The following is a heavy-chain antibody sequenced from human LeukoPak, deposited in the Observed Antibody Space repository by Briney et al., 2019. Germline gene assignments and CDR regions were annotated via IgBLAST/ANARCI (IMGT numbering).Heavy chain of an antibody. CDR1: GFTFSSYG. CDR2: IWNDGSNK. V-gene: IGHV3-33*06. CDR3: AKDGNDILTGYYVDY. J-gene: IGHJ4*02. D-gene: IGHD3-9*01. Sequence: TGRSLRLSCAASGFTFSSYGMRWVRQAPGKGLEWVAVIWNDGSNKYYADSVKGRFTISRDNSKNTLYLQMNSLRAEDTAVYYCAKDGNDILTGYYVDYWGQGTLVTVSS.